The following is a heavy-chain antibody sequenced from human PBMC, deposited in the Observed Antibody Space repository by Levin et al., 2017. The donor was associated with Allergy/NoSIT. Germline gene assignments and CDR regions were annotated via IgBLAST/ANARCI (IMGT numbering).Heavy chain of an antibody. CDR1: GFTVSSYA. J-gene: IGHJ4*02. Sequence: ASVKVSCAASGFTVSSYAMSWVRQAPGKGLEWVSGISGSGSTYYADSVKGRFTISRDNSKNTLYLQMNSLRAEDTAVYYCAKKGPDYYDSSGSFDYWGQGTLVTVSS. D-gene: IGHD3-22*01. CDR2: ISGSGST. CDR3: AKKGPDYYDSSGSFDY. V-gene: IGHV3-23*01.